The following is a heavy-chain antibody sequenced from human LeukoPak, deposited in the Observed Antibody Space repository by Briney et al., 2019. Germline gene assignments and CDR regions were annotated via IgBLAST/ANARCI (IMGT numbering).Heavy chain of an antibody. CDR1: GYTFTSYD. D-gene: IGHD3-10*01. CDR2: INPNSGGT. CDR3: VRYYYGSGGFDY. J-gene: IGHJ4*02. Sequence: GASVKVSCKASGYTFTSYDINWVRQAPGQGLEWMGWINPNSGGTNYAQKFQGWVTMTRDTSISTAYMELSRLRSDDTAVYYCVRYYYGSGGFDYWGQGTLVTVSS. V-gene: IGHV1-2*04.